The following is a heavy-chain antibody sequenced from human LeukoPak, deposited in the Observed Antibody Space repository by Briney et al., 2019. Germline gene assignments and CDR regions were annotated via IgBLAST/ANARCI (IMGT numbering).Heavy chain of an antibody. CDR3: ASGGQWNGYFDY. V-gene: IGHV3-74*01. CDR1: GFTFSSYW. CDR2: INSDGSST. Sequence: PGGSLRLSCAASGFTFSSYWMHWVRQAPGKGLMWVSRINSDGSSTSYADSVKGRFTISRDNAKNALYLQMNSLRAEDTAVYYCASGGQWNGYFDYWGQGTLVTVSS. D-gene: IGHD3-3*01. J-gene: IGHJ4*02.